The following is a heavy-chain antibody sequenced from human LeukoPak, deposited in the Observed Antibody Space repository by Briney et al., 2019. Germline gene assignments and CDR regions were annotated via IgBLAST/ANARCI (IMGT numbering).Heavy chain of an antibody. CDR2: VSPKTGRT. Sequence: GASVKVSCKASGYTFRIHDINWVRQAPGQGLEWMGWVSPKTGRTGYAQKFQGRVYMTTNASLSTAYMELSSLRSDDTVVYLCARESERNDGWFDPWGQGTLVTVSS. J-gene: IGHJ5*02. D-gene: IGHD1-1*01. CDR3: ARESERNDGWFDP. CDR1: GYTFRIHD. V-gene: IGHV1-8*01.